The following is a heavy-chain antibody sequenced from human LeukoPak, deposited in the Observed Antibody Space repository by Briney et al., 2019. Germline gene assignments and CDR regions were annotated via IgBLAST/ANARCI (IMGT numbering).Heavy chain of an antibody. D-gene: IGHD3-22*01. CDR2: ISDSGNT. CDR3: ARASSGYYWDFDY. J-gene: IGHJ4*02. V-gene: IGHV4-39*01. CDR1: GGSISSSSYS. Sequence: SETLSLTCTVSGGSISSSSYSWGWIRQPPGKGLEWIGTISDSGNTYYNPSLRSRVTISADTSKNQFSLKVTSVTAADTAVYYCARASSGYYWDFDYWGQGALVTVSS.